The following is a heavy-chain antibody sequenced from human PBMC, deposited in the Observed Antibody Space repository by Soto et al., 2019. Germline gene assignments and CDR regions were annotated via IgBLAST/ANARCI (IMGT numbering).Heavy chain of an antibody. CDR3: TTSGNPHVVDH. CDR1: GFSFSNAW. CDR2: IRSRSATT. V-gene: IGHV3-15*07. J-gene: IGHJ4*02. Sequence: EVQLVESGGGLVKPGGSLRLSCAASGFSFSNAWMNWVRQAPGKGLEWVGRIRSRSATTDYAAPVKGRFTISRDDSKYTLYLQMNSLKVEDTAVYFCTTSGNPHVVDHRGQGTLVTVSS. D-gene: IGHD3-16*01.